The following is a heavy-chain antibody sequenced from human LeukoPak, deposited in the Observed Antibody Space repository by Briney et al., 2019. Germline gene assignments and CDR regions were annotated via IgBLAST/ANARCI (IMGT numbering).Heavy chain of an antibody. V-gene: IGHV3-21*01. CDR1: GFTLSTYR. J-gene: IGHJ4*02. CDR2: ISSSSNYI. D-gene: IGHD1-14*01. Sequence: GGSLRLSCAASGFTLSTYRMNWVRQAPGKGLEWVSSISSSSNYIYYADSVRGRFTISRDNAKNSMYLQMDSLRDEDTAVYYCATETIGRHYDYWGQGTLLTVSS. CDR3: ATETIGRHYDY.